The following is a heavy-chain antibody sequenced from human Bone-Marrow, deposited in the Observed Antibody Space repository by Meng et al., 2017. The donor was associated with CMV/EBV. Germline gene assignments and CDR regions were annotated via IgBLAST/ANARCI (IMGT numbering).Heavy chain of an antibody. CDR1: SYC. CDR2: IHYSGST. CDR3: ARVGITGSYSSYRGAFDF. Sequence: SYCWGWIRQPPGKGLEWIGNIHYSGSTYYNPSLKSRDTLSVDTSKNQFSLKLSSVTAADTAVYYCARVGITGSYSSYRGAFDFWGQGTMVTVSS. J-gene: IGHJ3*01. V-gene: IGHV4-39*07. D-gene: IGHD1-26*01.